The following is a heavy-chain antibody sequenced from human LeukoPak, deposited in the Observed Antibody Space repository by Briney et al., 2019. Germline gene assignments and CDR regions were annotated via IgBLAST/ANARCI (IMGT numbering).Heavy chain of an antibody. J-gene: IGHJ5*02. CDR3: ARDRLFSNWFDP. CDR1: GYSISSGYY. Sequence: PSETLSLTCTVSGYSISSGYYWGWIRQPPGKGLEWIGSIYHSGSTYYNPSLKSRVTISVDTSKNQFSLKLSSVTAADTAVYYCARDRLFSNWFDPWGQGTLVTVSS. CDR2: IYHSGST. V-gene: IGHV4-38-2*02. D-gene: IGHD3-9*01.